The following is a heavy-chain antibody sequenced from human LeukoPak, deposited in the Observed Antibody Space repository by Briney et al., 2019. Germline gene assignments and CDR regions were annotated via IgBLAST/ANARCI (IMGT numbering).Heavy chain of an antibody. V-gene: IGHV1-3*01. Sequence: ASVKVSCKASGYIFTNYARHWVRQAPGQRPEWMGWINSGNGDTKYSQTFQDRVTITRDTSASTAYMELSSLRSEDTAVYYCARGDCSNCYNTDVWGKGTTVTVSS. CDR3: ARGDCSNCYNTDV. CDR2: INSGNGDT. CDR1: GYIFTNYA. J-gene: IGHJ6*04. D-gene: IGHD2-2*01.